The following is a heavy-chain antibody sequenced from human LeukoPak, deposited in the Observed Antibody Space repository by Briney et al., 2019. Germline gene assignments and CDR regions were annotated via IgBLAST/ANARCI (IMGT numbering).Heavy chain of an antibody. Sequence: SETLSLTCSVSGGSISSYYWSWIRQPPGKGLEWIGHIYSSGSTNYNPSLKSRVTISVDTSKNQFSLKLSSVTAADTAVYYCARFSQQLAQYYYYGMDVWGQGTTVTVSS. CDR3: ARFSQQLAQYYYYGMDV. V-gene: IGHV4-59*01. CDR1: GGSISSYY. D-gene: IGHD6-13*01. J-gene: IGHJ6*02. CDR2: IYSSGST.